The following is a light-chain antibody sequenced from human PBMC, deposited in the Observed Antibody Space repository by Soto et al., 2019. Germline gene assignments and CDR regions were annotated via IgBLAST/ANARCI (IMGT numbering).Light chain of an antibody. CDR1: QSVSSSY. V-gene: IGKV3-20*01. Sequence: EIVLTQSPGTLSLSPGERATLSCRASQSVSSSYLAWYQQKPGQAPRLLIYGVSSRATGIPDRFSGSVFGTDFTLTISRLEPEDFAVYYCQQYGSSPLTFGGGTKVAIK. J-gene: IGKJ4*01. CDR3: QQYGSSPLT. CDR2: GVS.